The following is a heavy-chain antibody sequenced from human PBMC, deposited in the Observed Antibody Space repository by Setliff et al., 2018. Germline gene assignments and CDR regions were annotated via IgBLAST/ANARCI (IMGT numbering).Heavy chain of an antibody. Sequence: PSETLSLTCAVSGYSISSGYYWGWIRQPPGKGLELIGYIHHSGSTYYNPSLKIRVTISADTSKNQFSLTLTSVTATDTAVYYCARHFSSSWYFDYWGQGTQVAVSS. D-gene: IGHD6-13*01. CDR1: GYSISSGYY. CDR2: IHHSGST. J-gene: IGHJ4*02. CDR3: ARHFSSSWYFDY. V-gene: IGHV4-38-2*01.